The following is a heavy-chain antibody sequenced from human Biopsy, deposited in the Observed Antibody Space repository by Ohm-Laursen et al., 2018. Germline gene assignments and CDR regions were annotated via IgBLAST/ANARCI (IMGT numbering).Heavy chain of an antibody. CDR3: ARMDCSGGSCHYYSYDMDV. CDR1: GVSITAYY. D-gene: IGHD2-15*01. J-gene: IGHJ6*02. V-gene: IGHV4-4*09. CDR2: IHHSGST. Sequence: SETLSLTCTVSGVSITAYYWSWIRQPPGKGLECIGNIHHSGSTNYNPSLKSRLTISVDTSKNQFSLKLSSVTAADTAVYYCARMDCSGGSCHYYSYDMDVWGQGTTVTVSS.